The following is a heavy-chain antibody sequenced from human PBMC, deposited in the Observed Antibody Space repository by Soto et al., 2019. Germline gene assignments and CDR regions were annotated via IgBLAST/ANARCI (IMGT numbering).Heavy chain of an antibody. CDR2: ITRSGTT. V-gene: IGHV3-23*01. CDR1: GFTFGSYA. J-gene: IGHJ4*02. D-gene: IGHD3-10*01. Sequence: GGSLKLSSAAPGFTFGSYAMTWVGQAPGKGLDWVSTITRSGTTPYADSVRGRFTISRDNSKNTLYLQMDSLRAEDTAVYYCVSEFAPGSPNYASWGLGTLVTVSS. CDR3: VSEFAPGSPNYAS.